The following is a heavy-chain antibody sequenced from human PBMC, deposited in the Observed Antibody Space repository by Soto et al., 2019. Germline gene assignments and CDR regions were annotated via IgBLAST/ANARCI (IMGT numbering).Heavy chain of an antibody. D-gene: IGHD2-15*01. V-gene: IGHV4-39*01. J-gene: IGHJ5*02. CDR2: IYYSGST. CDR3: ARHSGYCSGGSCYRTGGNWFDP. CDR1: GGSISSSSYY. Sequence: KTSETLSLTCTVSGGSISSSSYYWGWIRQPPGKGLEWIGSIYYSGSTYYNPSLKSRVTISVDTSKNQFSLKLSSVTAADTAVYYCARHSGYCSGGSCYRTGGNWFDPWGQGTLVTVSS.